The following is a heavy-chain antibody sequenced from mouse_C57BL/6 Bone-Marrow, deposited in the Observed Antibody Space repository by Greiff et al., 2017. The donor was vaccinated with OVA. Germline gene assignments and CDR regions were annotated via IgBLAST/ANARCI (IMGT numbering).Heavy chain of an antibody. CDR3: ARDYDGSSPFDY. D-gene: IGHD1-1*01. CDR2: IHPNSGST. J-gene: IGHJ2*01. CDR1: GYTFTSYW. V-gene: IGHV1-64*01. Sequence: QVQLQQPGAELVKPGASVKLSCKASGYTFTSYWMHWVKQRPGQGLEWIGMIHPNSGSTNYNEKFKSKATLTVDKSSSTAYMQLSSLTSEDSAVYYCARDYDGSSPFDYWGQGTTLTVSS.